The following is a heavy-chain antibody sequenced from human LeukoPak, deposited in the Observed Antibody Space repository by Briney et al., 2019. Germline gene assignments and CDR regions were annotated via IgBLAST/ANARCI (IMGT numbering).Heavy chain of an antibody. V-gene: IGHV1-8*01. CDR1: GYTFTSYD. Sequence: ASVKVSCKASGYTFTSYDINWVRQATGQGLEWKGWMNPNSGNTGYAQKFQGRVTMTRNTSISTAYMELSSLRSEDTAVYYCASLYYYDSSGYYYKNWGQGTLVTVSS. CDR3: ASLYYYDSSGYYYKN. D-gene: IGHD3-22*01. CDR2: MNPNSGNT. J-gene: IGHJ4*02.